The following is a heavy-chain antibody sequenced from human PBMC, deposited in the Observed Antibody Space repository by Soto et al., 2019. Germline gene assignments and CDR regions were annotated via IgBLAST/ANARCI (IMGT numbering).Heavy chain of an antibody. J-gene: IGHJ4*02. V-gene: IGHV3-33*01. Sequence: GGSLRLSCAASGFTFSSYGMHWVRQAPGKGLEWVAVIWYDGSNKYYADSVKGRFTISRENSKNTLYLQMNSLRAEDTAVYYCARGIPYYYNDSSGYFFDYWGQGTLVTVSS. CDR1: GFTFSSYG. CDR2: IWYDGSNK. CDR3: ARGIPYYYNDSSGYFFDY. D-gene: IGHD3-22*01.